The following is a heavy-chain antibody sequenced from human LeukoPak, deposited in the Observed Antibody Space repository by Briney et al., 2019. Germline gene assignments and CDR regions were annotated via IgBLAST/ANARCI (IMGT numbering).Heavy chain of an antibody. J-gene: IGHJ3*02. CDR1: GVTFSNYW. CDR2: INPDDGST. V-gene: IGHV3-74*01. CDR3: LTIVETDLDAFDI. D-gene: IGHD2-21*01. Sequence: GSLRLSCAASGVTFSNYWLHWVRQAPGKGLVWVSRINPDDGSTSYADSVKGRFTISRDNAKSTLYLQMNSLRAEDTAVYYCLTIVETDLDAFDIWGQGTKVTVSS.